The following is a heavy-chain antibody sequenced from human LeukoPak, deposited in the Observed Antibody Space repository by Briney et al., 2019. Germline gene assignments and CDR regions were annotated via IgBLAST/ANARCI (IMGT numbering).Heavy chain of an antibody. V-gene: IGHV3-30*18. D-gene: IGHD6-13*01. CDR3: AKGPGIAAVGSYDY. J-gene: IGHJ4*02. CDR2: ISYDGHNE. CDR1: GFSFSGYG. Sequence: QSGGSLRLSCAASGFSFSGYGMHWVRQAPGKGLEWVAVISYDGHNEYYADSVKGRFTISRDNSKNTLYLQMNSLRAEDTAVYYCAKGPGIAAVGSYDYWGQGTLVTVSS.